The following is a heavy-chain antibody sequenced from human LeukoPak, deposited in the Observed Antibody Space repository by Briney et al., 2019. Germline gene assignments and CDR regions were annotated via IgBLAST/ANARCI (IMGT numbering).Heavy chain of an antibody. J-gene: IGHJ4*02. D-gene: IGHD3-16*01. CDR3: AKNYVWGTNNYFDY. CDR2: ISGSGGST. CDR1: GFTFSSYA. Sequence: GGSLRLPCAASGFTFSSYAMSWARQAPGKGWEWVSDISGSGGSTYYADSVKGRFTISRDNSKNTLYLQMNSLRAEDTAVYYCAKNYVWGTNNYFDYWGQGTLVTVSS. V-gene: IGHV3-23*01.